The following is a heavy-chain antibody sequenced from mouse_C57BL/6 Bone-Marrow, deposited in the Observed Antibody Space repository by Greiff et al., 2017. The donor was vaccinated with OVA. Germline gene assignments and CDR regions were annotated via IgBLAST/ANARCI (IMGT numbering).Heavy chain of an antibody. D-gene: IGHD2-10*02. Sequence: QVQLKQSGPGLVQPSQSLSITCTVSGFSLTSYGVHWVRQSPGKGLEWLGVIWSGGSTAYNAAFISRLSISKDNSKSQVLFKMNSRQADETAIYYGARKGSMDYAMDYWGQGTSVTVSS. J-gene: IGHJ4*01. V-gene: IGHV2-2*01. CDR3: ARKGSMDYAMDY. CDR2: IWSGGST. CDR1: GFSLTSYG.